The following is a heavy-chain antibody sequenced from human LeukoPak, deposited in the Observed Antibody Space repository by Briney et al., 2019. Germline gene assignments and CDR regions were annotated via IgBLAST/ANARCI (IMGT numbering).Heavy chain of an antibody. CDR1: GFTFSSYA. V-gene: IGHV3-30-3*01. D-gene: IGHD2-15*01. Sequence: GGSLRLSCAASGFTFSSYAMHWVRQAPGKGLEWVAVISYDGSNKYYADSVKGRFTISRDNSKNTLYLQMNSLRAEDTAVYYCARDQRCSGGSCYQGYYFDYWGQGTLVTVSS. CDR2: ISYDGSNK. J-gene: IGHJ4*02. CDR3: ARDQRCSGGSCYQGYYFDY.